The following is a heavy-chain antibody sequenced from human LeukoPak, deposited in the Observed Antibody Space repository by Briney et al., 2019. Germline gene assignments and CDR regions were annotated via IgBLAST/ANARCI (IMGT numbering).Heavy chain of an antibody. J-gene: IGHJ3*02. CDR2: LYHSGSA. CDR1: DYSIRSGYY. CDR3: ARQNIVVVVAATPGAFDI. V-gene: IGHV4-38-2*01. Sequence: PSETLSLTCDVSDYSIRSGYYWGWIRQPPGKGLEWIGSLYHSGSAYYSPSLKSRVTISLDTSNNELSLRLSSVTAADMAIYYCARQNIVVVVAATPGAFDIWGQGTLVTVSS. D-gene: IGHD2-15*01.